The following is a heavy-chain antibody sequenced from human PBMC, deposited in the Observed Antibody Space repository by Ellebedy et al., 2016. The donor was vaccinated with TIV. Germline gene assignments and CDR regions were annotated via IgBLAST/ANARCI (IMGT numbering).Heavy chain of an antibody. V-gene: IGHV3-21*01. CDR1: GFTFSSYS. J-gene: IGHJ6*02. Sequence: PGGSLRLSCAASGFTFSSYSMNWVRQAPGKGLEWVSSISSSSSYIDYADSVKGRLTISRANAKNSLYLQMNSLRAEGTAVYYSARDANMLTYCSGGSCYFFGMDVWGQGTTVTVSS. CDR3: ARDANMLTYCSGGSCYFFGMDV. CDR2: ISSSSSYI. D-gene: IGHD2-15*01.